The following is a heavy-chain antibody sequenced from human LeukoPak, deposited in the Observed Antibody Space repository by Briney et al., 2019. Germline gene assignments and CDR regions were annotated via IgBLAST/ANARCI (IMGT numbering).Heavy chain of an antibody. J-gene: IGHJ6*03. V-gene: IGHV1-18*01. CDR2: ISAYNGNT. D-gene: IGHD5-18*01. Sequence: ASVTVSCKASGYTFTNYGISWVRQAPGQGLEWMGWISAYNGNTNYAQKLQGRVTMTTDTSTSTAYMELRSLRSDDTAVYYCARVSLQRGPYYYYMDVWGKGTTVTVSS. CDR1: GYTFTNYG. CDR3: ARVSLQRGPYYYYMDV.